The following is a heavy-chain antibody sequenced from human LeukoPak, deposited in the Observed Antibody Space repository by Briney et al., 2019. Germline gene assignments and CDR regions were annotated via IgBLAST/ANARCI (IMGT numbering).Heavy chain of an antibody. CDR2: INPNSGGT. D-gene: IGHD2-2*01. J-gene: IGHJ5*02. CDR3: ARDASAPGVVVVPAASYNWFDP. Sequence: ASVKVSCKASGYTFTGYYMHWVRQAPGQGLEWMGWINPNSGGTNYAQKFQGSVTMTRDTSISTAYMELSRLRSDDTAVYYCARDASAPGVVVVPAASYNWFDPWGQGTLVTVSS. V-gene: IGHV1-2*02. CDR1: GYTFTGYY.